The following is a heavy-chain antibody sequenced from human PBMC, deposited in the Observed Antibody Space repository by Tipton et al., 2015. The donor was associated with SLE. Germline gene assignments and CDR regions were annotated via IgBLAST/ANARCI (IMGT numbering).Heavy chain of an antibody. Sequence: TLSLTCALSGGSFSRYYWTWIRQSPGKGLEWIGEVSHSGDTNYTPSLKSRVSISVDTSKNLFSLRLSSVTAADTAVYYCARLNMATDHWGQGTLVTVSS. CDR1: GGSFSRYY. CDR2: VSHSGDT. CDR3: ARLNMATDH. V-gene: IGHV4-34*01. J-gene: IGHJ4*02. D-gene: IGHD5-12*01.